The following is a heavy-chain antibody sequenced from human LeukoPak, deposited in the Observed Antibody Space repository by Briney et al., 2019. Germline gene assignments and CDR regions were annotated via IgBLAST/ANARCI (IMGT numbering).Heavy chain of an antibody. CDR2: ISGSGGRT. Sequence: GGSLRLSCAASGFTFSSYAMSWVRQAPGKGLEWVSGISGSGGRTYYADSVKGRFTISRDNSKNTLYLQMNSLRAEDTAVYYCARDGGMLRGLIDSWGQGTLVTVSS. CDR3: ARDGGMLRGLIDS. D-gene: IGHD3-10*01. CDR1: GFTFSSYA. J-gene: IGHJ4*02. V-gene: IGHV3-23*01.